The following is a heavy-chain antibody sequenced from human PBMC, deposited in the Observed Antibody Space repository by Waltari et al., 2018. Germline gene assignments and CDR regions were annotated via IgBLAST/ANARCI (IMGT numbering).Heavy chain of an antibody. Sequence: EVQLVESGGGLIQPGGSLRLSCAASGFTFSSYWMHWVRQAPGKGLVGVERINRDGSRTRNADSVKGRFTISRDNAKNTLYLQMNSLRAEDTAMYYCASGNSHAFDIWGQGTMVTVSS. V-gene: IGHV3-74*01. CDR2: INRDGSRT. CDR1: GFTFSSYW. CDR3: ASGNSHAFDI. J-gene: IGHJ3*02. D-gene: IGHD1-7*01.